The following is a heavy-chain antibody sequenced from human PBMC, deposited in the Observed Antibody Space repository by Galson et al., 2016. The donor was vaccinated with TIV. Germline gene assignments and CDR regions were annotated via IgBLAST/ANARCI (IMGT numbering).Heavy chain of an antibody. CDR1: KYTFIGYY. D-gene: IGHD2-8*02. V-gene: IGHV1-2*06. CDR2: INPSSGGT. Sequence: SKYTFIGYYMHCVRQAPGRGLEWMGRINPSSGGTDYAQKFQGRFTMTRDTSINPAYVELTSLTSDDTAVYYCARALVASIVDLDYWGPGTLVTVSS. CDR3: ARALVASIVDLDY. J-gene: IGHJ4*02.